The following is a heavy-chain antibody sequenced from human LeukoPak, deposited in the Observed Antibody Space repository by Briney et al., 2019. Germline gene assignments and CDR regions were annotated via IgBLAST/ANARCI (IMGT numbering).Heavy chain of an antibody. V-gene: IGHV3-30*04. CDR2: ISYDGKNE. CDR3: VRGDPHFSYNNDWYGKKFDY. J-gene: IGHJ4*02. CDR1: GFTFSRYG. D-gene: IGHD6-19*01. Sequence: GGSLRLSCAASGFTFSRYGMHWVRQAPGKGLEWVAVISYDGKNETYADSVKGRFTISRDTSRSTLSLQMNSLRTEDTAVYYCVRGDPHFSYNNDWYGKKFDYWGQGTLVTVSS.